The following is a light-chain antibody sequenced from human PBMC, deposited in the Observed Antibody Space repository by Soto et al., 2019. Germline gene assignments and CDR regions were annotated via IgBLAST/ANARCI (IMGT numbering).Light chain of an antibody. V-gene: IGKV3D-7*01. CDR3: QQDYNLPWT. CDR2: GAS. Sequence: EIVMTQSPATLSLSPGERATLSCRASQSVISRYLSWYQQKPGQPPRLLIYGASTRATGIPARFSGSGSGTDFTLTISSLQPEDFAVYYCQQDYNLPWTFGQGTKVEIK. J-gene: IGKJ1*01. CDR1: QSVISRY.